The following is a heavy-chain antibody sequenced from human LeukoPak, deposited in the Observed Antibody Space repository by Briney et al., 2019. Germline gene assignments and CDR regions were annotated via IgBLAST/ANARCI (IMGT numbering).Heavy chain of an antibody. V-gene: IGHV1-18*01. CDR3: ATGAAGIYLRSVDY. Sequence: ASVKVSCKASGYAFTSYGISWVRQAPGQGLEWMGWISAYNGNTNYAQKLQGRVTMTTDTSTSTAYMELRSLRSDDTAVYYCATGAAGIYLRSVDYWGQGTLVTVSS. J-gene: IGHJ4*02. D-gene: IGHD1-26*01. CDR2: ISAYNGNT. CDR1: GYAFTSYG.